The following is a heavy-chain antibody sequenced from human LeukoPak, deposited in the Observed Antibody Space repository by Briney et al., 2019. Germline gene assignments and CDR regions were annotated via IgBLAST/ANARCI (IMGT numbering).Heavy chain of an antibody. V-gene: IGHV1-8*01. CDR2: MNPNSGNT. CDR1: GHSFSSCV. CDR3: ARSPKYYYDSSGYYGMDV. Sequence: GASVKVSCKASGHSFSSCVTHWVRQATGQGLEWMGWMNPNSGNTGYAQKFQGRVTMTRHTSISTAYMELSSLRSEDTAVYYCARSPKYYYDSSGYYGMDVWGQGTTVTVSS. D-gene: IGHD3-22*01. J-gene: IGHJ6*02.